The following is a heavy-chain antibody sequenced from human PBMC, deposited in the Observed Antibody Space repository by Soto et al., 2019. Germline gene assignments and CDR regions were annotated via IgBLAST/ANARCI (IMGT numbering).Heavy chain of an antibody. V-gene: IGHV3-23*01. CDR3: AKNQSWFNT. Sequence: QLLQSGGGLVQPGGSLTLSCAASGFTFGTTDMSWVRQAPGEGLERVSTIDGSGGSTYYADSVKGGFTISRDNSRNTVHLQMTSLRGDDTTMYYCAKNQSWFNTWGQGALVTVPS. CDR2: IDGSGGST. CDR1: GFTFGTTD. J-gene: IGHJ5*02.